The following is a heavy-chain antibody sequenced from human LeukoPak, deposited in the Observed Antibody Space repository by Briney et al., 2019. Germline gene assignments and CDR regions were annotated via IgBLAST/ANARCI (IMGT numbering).Heavy chain of an antibody. CDR3: ARARPDTYSGYDYSVGEDAFDI. Sequence: ASVKVSCKASGGTFSSYAISWVRQAPGQGLEWMGRSIPIFCTANYAHKFQGRVTITTHESTSTAYMELSSLRSEHTAVYYCARARPDTYSGYDYSVGEDAFDIWGQGTMVTVSS. D-gene: IGHD5-12*01. J-gene: IGHJ3*02. CDR2: SIPIFCTA. CDR1: GGTFSSYA. V-gene: IGHV1-69*05.